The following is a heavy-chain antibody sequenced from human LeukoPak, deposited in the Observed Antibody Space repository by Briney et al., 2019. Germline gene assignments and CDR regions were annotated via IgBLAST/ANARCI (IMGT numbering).Heavy chain of an antibody. CDR3: PGATRELGDAFDI. CDR1: GYTFTSYY. D-gene: IGHD3-10*01. CDR2: INPSGGST. V-gene: IGHV1-46*01. Sequence: ASVKVSCKASGYTFTSYYMHWVRQAPGQGLEWMGIINPSGGSTSYAQKFQGRVTMTRDTSTNTVYMELSSLRCECTAVYYWPGATRELGDAFDIWGQGTMVTVSS. J-gene: IGHJ3*02.